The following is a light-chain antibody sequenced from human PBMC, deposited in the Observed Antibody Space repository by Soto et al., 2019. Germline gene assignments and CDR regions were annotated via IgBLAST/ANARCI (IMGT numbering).Light chain of an antibody. CDR3: KSYAGSNTYV. Sequence: QSVLTQPPSASGSPGQSVSISCTGTKNDIGVYDFVSWHQHHPGKAPRLSIYEAVQRLSVVPDRFSGSKSGNTASLTVSGLQAADEADYFCKSYAGSNTYVFGSGTKVTVL. V-gene: IGLV2-8*01. CDR1: KNDIGVYDF. J-gene: IGLJ1*01. CDR2: EAV.